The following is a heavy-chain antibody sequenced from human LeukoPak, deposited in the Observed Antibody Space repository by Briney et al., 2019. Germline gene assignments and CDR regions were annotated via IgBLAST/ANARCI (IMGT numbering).Heavy chain of an antibody. D-gene: IGHD6-13*01. CDR3: ARTYSRIGAYMDV. Sequence: PSETLSLTCTVSGGSISSYYWSWIRQPPGKGVEWIGYIYYSGSTNYNPSLKSRVTISVDTSKNQFSLKLSSVTAADTAVYYCARTYSRIGAYMDVWGKGTTVTVSS. J-gene: IGHJ6*03. CDR2: IYYSGST. V-gene: IGHV4-59*01. CDR1: GGSISSYY.